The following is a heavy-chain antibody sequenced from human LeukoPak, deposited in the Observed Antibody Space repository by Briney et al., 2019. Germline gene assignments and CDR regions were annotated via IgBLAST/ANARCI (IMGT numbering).Heavy chain of an antibody. CDR1: GGSIGNFY. CDR2: IFTTGST. D-gene: IGHD3-22*01. J-gene: IGHJ4*02. Sequence: SETVSLTCTVSGGSIGNFYWNWIRQPAGKGLEWIGRIFTTGSTNYNPSLKSRVTMSVDTSKNQLSLRLSSVTAADTAVYYCARGQYYYDSSGYYHFDYWGQGTLVTVSS. CDR3: ARGQYYYDSSGYYHFDY. V-gene: IGHV4-4*07.